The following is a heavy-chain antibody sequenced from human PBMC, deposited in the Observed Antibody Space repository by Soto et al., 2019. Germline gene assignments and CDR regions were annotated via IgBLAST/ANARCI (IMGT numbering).Heavy chain of an antibody. CDR3: ARDKVTFGGVIVSSA. J-gene: IGHJ5*02. CDR2: ISGYNGNT. Sequence: ASVKVSCKASGYTFTNYGISWVRQAPGQGPEWMGWISGYNGNTKSVQKFQGRVTMTTDTSTSTAYMELRSLRSDDPAVYYCARDKVTFGGVIVSSAWGQGTLVTVSS. V-gene: IGHV1-18*01. D-gene: IGHD3-16*02. CDR1: GYTFTNYG.